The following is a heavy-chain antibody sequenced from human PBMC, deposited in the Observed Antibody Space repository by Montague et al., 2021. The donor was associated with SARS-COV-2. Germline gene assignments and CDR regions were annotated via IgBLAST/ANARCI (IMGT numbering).Heavy chain of an antibody. CDR3: ARLKRYFDSSGSPSAFDF. J-gene: IGHJ3*01. D-gene: IGHD3-22*01. CDR2: IYYTGNT. Sequence: SETLSLTCPVSGGSITNNIDYWAWIRQPPGKGLEWIGSIYYTGNTYYNPSLKSRVTISVVTSKNHFTLKLSSVTAAETAVYYCARLKRYFDSSGSPSAFDFWGQGTKVTVSS. CDR1: GGSITNNIDY. V-gene: IGHV4-39*02.